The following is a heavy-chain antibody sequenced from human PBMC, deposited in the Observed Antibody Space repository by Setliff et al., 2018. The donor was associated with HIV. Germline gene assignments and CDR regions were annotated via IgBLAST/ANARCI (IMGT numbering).Heavy chain of an antibody. Sequence: GESLKISCKGSGYSFTSYWISWVRQMPGKGLEWMGRIDPSDSYTNYSPSFQGHVTISADKSISTAYLQWSSLKASDTAMYYCATTRGYCSDGSCYSPPYMDVWGKGTKVTVSS. V-gene: IGHV5-10-1*01. D-gene: IGHD2-15*01. CDR2: IDPSDSYT. CDR3: ATTRGYCSDGSCYSPPYMDV. CDR1: GYSFTSYW. J-gene: IGHJ6*03.